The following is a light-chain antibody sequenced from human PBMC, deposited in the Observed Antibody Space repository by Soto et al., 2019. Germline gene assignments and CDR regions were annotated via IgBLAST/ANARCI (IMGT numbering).Light chain of an antibody. Sequence: QSVLTQPPSASGTPGQGVTISCSGSSSTIGSNIVIWYQQLPGTAPKLLIYSNNQRPSGVPDRFSGSKSGTSASLAISGLQSEDEADYYCAVWDDTLNGGVFGGGTKITVL. CDR2: SNN. J-gene: IGLJ3*02. CDR1: SSTIGSNI. V-gene: IGLV1-44*01. CDR3: AVWDDTLNGGV.